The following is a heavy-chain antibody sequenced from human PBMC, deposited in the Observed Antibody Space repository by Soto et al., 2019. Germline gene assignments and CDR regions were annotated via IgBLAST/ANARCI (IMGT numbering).Heavy chain of an antibody. CDR2: LYDVFGS. V-gene: IGHV3-53*01. J-gene: IGHJ3*01. CDR3: ASWHEREHADDV. CDR1: GLTVSGTKY. Sequence: DVQLVESGGGLIQPGESLRLSCAAFGLTVSGTKYVAWVRQAPGKGLGWASTLYDVFGSFYADFVTGRFTTSSDRSKSTVYLQMNDLRPDDTSVYYCASWHEREHADDVWGQGTTVIVSS. D-gene: IGHD1-1*01.